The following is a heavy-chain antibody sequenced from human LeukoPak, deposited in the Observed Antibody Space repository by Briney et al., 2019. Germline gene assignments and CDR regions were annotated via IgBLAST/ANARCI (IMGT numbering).Heavy chain of an antibody. CDR2: ISGSGSTI. V-gene: IGHV3-48*03. J-gene: IGHJ4*02. Sequence: PGGSLRLSCAASGFSFSTYEMNWVRQAPGEGLEWVSYISGSGSTIYYADSVKGRFSISRDNAKNSLYLEMNSLRAEDTAVYYCARGYNYGSHFEYWGQGTLVTVSS. CDR3: ARGYNYGSHFEY. CDR1: GFSFSTYE. D-gene: IGHD1-1*01.